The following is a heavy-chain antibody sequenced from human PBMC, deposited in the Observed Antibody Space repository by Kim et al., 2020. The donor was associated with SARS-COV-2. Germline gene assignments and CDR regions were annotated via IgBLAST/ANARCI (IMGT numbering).Heavy chain of an antibody. V-gene: IGHV3-53*03. CDR3: TRNLTTGEFHFDC. D-gene: IGHD3-10*01. CDR2: IYNGGDT. CDR1: GFTFRTHD. J-gene: IGHJ4*01. Sequence: GGSLRLSCAASGFTFRTHDMNWVRQTPGKGLEWVSVIYNGGDTYYADAVEGRLTISSSNTKNTLYLQMNSLMTVDTAVYYCTRNLTTGEFHFDCSG.